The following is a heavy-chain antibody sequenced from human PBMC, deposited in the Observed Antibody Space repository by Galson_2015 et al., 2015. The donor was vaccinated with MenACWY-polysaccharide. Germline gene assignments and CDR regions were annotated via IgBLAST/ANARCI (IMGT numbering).Heavy chain of an antibody. CDR3: ARDRDWALDH. CDR2: ISSKSGKT. V-gene: IGHV1-18*01. Sequence: SVTVSCKGSGYTFTDNGISWVRQAPGQGLEWVGWISSKSGKTKYGWKFQGRVAMTRDTSTTTAYMELRRLKSDDTAFYYCARDRDWALDHWGQGTLVTVSS. D-gene: IGHD2-21*02. J-gene: IGHJ4*02. CDR1: GYTFTDNG.